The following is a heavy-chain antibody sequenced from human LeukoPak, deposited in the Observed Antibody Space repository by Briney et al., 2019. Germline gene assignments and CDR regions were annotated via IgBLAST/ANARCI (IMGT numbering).Heavy chain of an antibody. CDR2: SRNKANGHTT. Sequence: GGSLRLSCAASGFTFSDHYVDCVRGAPGKGLEGVGRSRNKANGHTTEYAASVKGRFTVSRDESTNSLYLQMNNLKIEDTAVYYCVRGEVGYCRRTTCYGFDHWGQGSQVIVSS. J-gene: IGHJ4*02. CDR1: GFTFSDHY. CDR3: VRGEVGYCRRTTCYGFDH. V-gene: IGHV3-72*01. D-gene: IGHD2-2*01.